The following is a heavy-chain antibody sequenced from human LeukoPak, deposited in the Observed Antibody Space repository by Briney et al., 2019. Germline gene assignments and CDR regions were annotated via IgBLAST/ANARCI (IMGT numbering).Heavy chain of an antibody. CDR3: ARGGYDWNDTYYYYGMDV. CDR2: IYYSGSP. J-gene: IGHJ6*02. D-gene: IGHD1-20*01. V-gene: IGHV4-59*01. Sequence: PSETLSLTCTVSGCSISSYYWSWVRQPPGKGLEWIGYIYYSGSPNYNPYLKSRVTISIDTSKNQSSLKLSSVTAADTAVYYCARGGYDWNDTYYYYGMDVWGQGTTVTVSS. CDR1: GCSISSYY.